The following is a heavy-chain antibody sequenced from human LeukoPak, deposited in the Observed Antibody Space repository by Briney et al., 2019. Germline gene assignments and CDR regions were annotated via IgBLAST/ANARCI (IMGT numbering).Heavy chain of an antibody. D-gene: IGHD3-22*01. CDR2: IWYDGSNK. CDR3: ARDDSSGSY. V-gene: IGHV3-33*01. J-gene: IGHJ4*02. CDR1: GFTFSSYG. Sequence: GGSLRLSCAASGFTFSSYGMHWVRQASGKGLEWVAVIWYDGSNKYYADSVKGRFTISRDNSKNTLYLQMNSLRAEDTAVYYCARDDSSGSYWGQGTLVTVSS.